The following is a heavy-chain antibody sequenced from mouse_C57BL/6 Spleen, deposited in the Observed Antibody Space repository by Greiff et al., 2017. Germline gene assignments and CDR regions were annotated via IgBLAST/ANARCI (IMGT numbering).Heavy chain of an antibody. D-gene: IGHD2-2*01. CDR1: GYTFTSYW. V-gene: IGHV1-50*01. J-gene: IGHJ2*01. Sequence: VQLQQSGAELVKPGASVKLSCKASGYTFTSYWMQWVKQRPGQGLEWIGEIDPSDSYTNYNQKFKGKATLTVDTSSSTAYMQLSSLTSEDSAVYYCARSYGYDGGGYFDYWGQGTTLTVSS. CDR2: IDPSDSYT. CDR3: ARSYGYDGGGYFDY.